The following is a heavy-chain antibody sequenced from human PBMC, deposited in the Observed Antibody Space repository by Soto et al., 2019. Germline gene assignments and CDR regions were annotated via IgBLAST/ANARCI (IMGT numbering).Heavy chain of an antibody. Sequence: PGGSLRLSCAASGFTFSSYGMYWVRQAPGKGLEWVAVISYDGSNKYYADSVKGRFTISRDNSKNTLYLQMNSLRAEDTAVYYCAKDRDIVLMVYVLDVWGQGTTVTSP. CDR3: AKDRDIVLMVYVLDV. V-gene: IGHV3-30*18. J-gene: IGHJ6*02. CDR1: GFTFSSYG. CDR2: ISYDGSNK. D-gene: IGHD2-8*01.